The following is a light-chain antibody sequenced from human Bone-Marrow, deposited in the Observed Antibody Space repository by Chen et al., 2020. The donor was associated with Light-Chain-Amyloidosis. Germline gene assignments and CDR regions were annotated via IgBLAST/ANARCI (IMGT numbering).Light chain of an antibody. CDR1: QSVSRNY. CDR3: QHYANAPYT. J-gene: IGKJ2*01. V-gene: IGKV3-20*01. Sequence: EIILTQSPGTLSLSPGETATLSCRASQSVSRNYLAWYQQKPGQTPRLLIYGTSSRATGVPDRFSGSGSGTDFTRAIRRLEPEDFAVYYCQHYANAPYTFGQGTKVEIK. CDR2: GTS.